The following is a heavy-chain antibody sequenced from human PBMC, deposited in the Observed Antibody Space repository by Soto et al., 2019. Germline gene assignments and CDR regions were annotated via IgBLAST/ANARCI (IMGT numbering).Heavy chain of an antibody. CDR3: SFQESTTVTPFEN. Sequence: TGGSLRLSCEASGFTFNNAWMSWIRQAPGKGLEWVGRIKSKTDGGTIDYAAPVKGRFTISRDDSKSTLYLQMNSLKNEDTAVYYCSFQESTTVTPFENWGHGTLVTVSS. V-gene: IGHV3-15*01. J-gene: IGHJ4*01. CDR1: GFTFNNAW. CDR2: IKSKTDGGTI. D-gene: IGHD4-17*01.